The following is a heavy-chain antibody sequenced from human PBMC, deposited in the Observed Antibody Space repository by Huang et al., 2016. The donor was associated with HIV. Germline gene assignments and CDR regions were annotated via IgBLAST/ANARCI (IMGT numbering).Heavy chain of an antibody. J-gene: IGHJ6*02. CDR1: EYTFTSYD. D-gene: IGHD3-10*01. CDR3: ARGRYSLMGRGVMAFGLDV. V-gene: IGHV1-8*01. CDR2: MNPNTGNT. Sequence: QVQLVQSGAELKEPGASVKVSCKTSEYTFTSYDINWVRQATGQVLEWMGWMNPNTGNTGYAQKFQGRFTMTRNTSISTASMELSSLRSEDTAVYYCARGRYSLMGRGVMAFGLDVWGQGTTVTVSS.